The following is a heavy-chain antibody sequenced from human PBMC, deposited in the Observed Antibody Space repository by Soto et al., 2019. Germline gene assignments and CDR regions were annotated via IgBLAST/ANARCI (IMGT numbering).Heavy chain of an antibody. D-gene: IGHD2-15*01. Sequence: QVQLVESGGGVVQPGRSLRLSCATSGSTFSTYTMHWVRQAPGKGLEWVAVISFYESNKYYADSVKGRFTISRDDSKNTLYLQMNSLRAEDTAVYYCARENAVGYCSGGSWYYFDYWGQGTLVTVSS. CDR3: ARENAVGYCSGGSWYYFDY. V-gene: IGHV3-30-3*01. J-gene: IGHJ4*02. CDR1: GSTFSTYT. CDR2: ISFYESNK.